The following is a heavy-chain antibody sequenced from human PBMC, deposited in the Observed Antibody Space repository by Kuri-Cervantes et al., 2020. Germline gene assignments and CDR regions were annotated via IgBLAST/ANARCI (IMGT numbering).Heavy chain of an antibody. CDR3: AKEVTMVRGVKRWFDP. V-gene: IGHV3-43D*04. CDR1: GFTFDDYA. D-gene: IGHD3-10*01. CDR2: ISWDGGST. J-gene: IGHJ5*02. Sequence: GGSLRLSCAASGFTFDDYAMHWVRQAPGKGLEWVSLISWDGGSTYYADSVKGRFTISRDNSKNTLYLQMNSLRAEDTAVYYCAKEVTMVRGVKRWFDPWGQGMLVTVSS.